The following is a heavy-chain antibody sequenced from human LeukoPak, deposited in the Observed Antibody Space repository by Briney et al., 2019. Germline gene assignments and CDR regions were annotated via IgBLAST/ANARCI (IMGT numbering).Heavy chain of an antibody. D-gene: IGHD5-12*01. Sequence: ASVKVSCKAFGYTFTNYFIHWARQAPGQGLEWMGWINPNNGDTASAQNFQGRVTLTSDTSTRTAYMELRRLRYDDTAVYYCARGEVAMADWGQGARVTVSS. CDR1: GYTFTNYF. CDR3: ARGEVAMAD. CDR2: INPNNGDT. V-gene: IGHV1-2*02. J-gene: IGHJ4*02.